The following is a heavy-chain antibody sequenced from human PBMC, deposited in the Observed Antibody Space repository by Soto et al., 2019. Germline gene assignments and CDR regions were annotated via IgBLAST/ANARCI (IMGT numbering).Heavy chain of an antibody. Sequence: QVQLVESGGGVVQPGRSLRLSCAASGFTFSSYAMHWVRQAPGKGLEWVAVISYDGSNKYYADSVKGRFTISRDNSKNTLYLQMNSLRAEDTAVYYCARERGLLWFGEFPDYWGQGTLVTVSS. CDR3: ARERGLLWFGEFPDY. CDR2: ISYDGSNK. D-gene: IGHD3-10*01. CDR1: GFTFSSYA. J-gene: IGHJ4*02. V-gene: IGHV3-30-3*01.